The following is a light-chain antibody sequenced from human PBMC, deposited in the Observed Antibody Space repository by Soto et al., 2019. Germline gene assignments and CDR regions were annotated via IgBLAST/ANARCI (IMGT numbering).Light chain of an antibody. Sequence: QSAMTQPPSASGSPGQSVTISCTGTSSDVGGYNYVSWYQQHPGKAPKVIIYEVSKRPSGVPDRFSVYKSASTAALTVSGLQAEDEADYYCSSYAVTNIFVFGTGTKVTVL. V-gene: IGLV2-8*01. CDR2: EVS. J-gene: IGLJ1*01. CDR1: SSDVGGYNY. CDR3: SSYAVTNIFV.